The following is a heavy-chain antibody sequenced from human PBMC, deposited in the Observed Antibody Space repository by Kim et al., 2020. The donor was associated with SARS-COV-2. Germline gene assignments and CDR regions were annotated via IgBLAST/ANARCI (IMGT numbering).Heavy chain of an antibody. CDR3: ARARRSIIAHWFDP. V-gene: IGHV3-21*01. J-gene: IGHJ5*02. CDR2: ISSSSSYI. D-gene: IGHD6-6*01. CDR1: GFTFSSYS. Sequence: GGSLRLSCAAYGFTFSSYSMNWVRQAPGKGLEWVSSISSSSSYIYYADSVKGRFTISRDNAKNSLYLQMNSLRAEDTAVYYCARARRSIIAHWFDPWGQGTLVTVSS.